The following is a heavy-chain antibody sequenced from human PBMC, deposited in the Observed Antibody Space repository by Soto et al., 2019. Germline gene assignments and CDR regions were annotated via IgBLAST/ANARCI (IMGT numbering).Heavy chain of an antibody. J-gene: IGHJ4*02. CDR1: GFPFNRYW. Sequence: GGSLRLSCAASGFPFNRYWMTWVRQAPGKGLEWVASIKQDGSDKYYVDPVKGRFTISRDNAKNSLYLQMNSLRADDTAVYYCARDYGSGSYVGYWGPGTLVTVS. D-gene: IGHD3-10*01. CDR2: IKQDGSDK. V-gene: IGHV3-7*03. CDR3: ARDYGSGSYVGY.